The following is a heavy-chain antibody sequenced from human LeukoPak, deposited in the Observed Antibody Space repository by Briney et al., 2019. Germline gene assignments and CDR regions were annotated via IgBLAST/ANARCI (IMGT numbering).Heavy chain of an antibody. J-gene: IGHJ4*02. CDR3: ARDRSGSYEWDN. CDR2: IYYSGST. CDR1: GGSISSYY. Sequence: PSETLSLTCTVSGGSISSYYWSWIRQPPGKGLEWIGYIYYSGSTNYNHSLNSRVTISVDTSKNQFSLKLSSVTAADTAVYYCARDRSGSYEWDNWGQGTLVTVSS. D-gene: IGHD1-26*01. V-gene: IGHV4-59*01.